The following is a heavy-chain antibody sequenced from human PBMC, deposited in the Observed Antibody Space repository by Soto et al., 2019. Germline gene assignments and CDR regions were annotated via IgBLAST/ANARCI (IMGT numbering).Heavy chain of an antibody. D-gene: IGHD3-22*01. CDR3: AARAKGTMIDC. Sequence: QVQLVQSGAEVKKPGSSVKVSCKASGGTFSSYTISWVRQAPGQGLEWMGRIIPILGIANYAQKFQGRVTITADKSTSTAYMELSSLRSEDTAVYYCAARAKGTMIDCWGQGTLVTVSS. V-gene: IGHV1-69*02. CDR1: GGTFSSYT. J-gene: IGHJ4*02. CDR2: IIPILGIA.